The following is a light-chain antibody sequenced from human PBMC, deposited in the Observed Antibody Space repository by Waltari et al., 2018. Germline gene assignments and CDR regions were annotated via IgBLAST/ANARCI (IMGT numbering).Light chain of an antibody. V-gene: IGKV1-39*01. J-gene: IGKJ4*01. CDR3: QQSYSPLT. CDR2: PSS. Sequence: DIQMTQSPSSLSASIGDRVTITCRPSQSLNNFLNWYQKNPGKAPKLLIYPSSTLQSGVPSRFSGSVSETHFTLTISSLQPEDGAAYYCQQSYSPLTFGGGTNVEIK. CDR1: QSLNNF.